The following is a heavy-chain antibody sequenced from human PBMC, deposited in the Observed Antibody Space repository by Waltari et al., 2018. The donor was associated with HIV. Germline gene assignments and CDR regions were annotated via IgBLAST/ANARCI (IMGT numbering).Heavy chain of an antibody. Sequence: EVQLVESGGGLVQPGGSLRLSCAASGFTASSNYMTWVRQAPGKGLEWFSVIYSGGSTYYADSVKGRFTISRDNSKNTLYLQMNSLRAEDTAVYYCASIAYCGGDCYPRGMDVWGQGTTVTVSS. D-gene: IGHD2-21*02. V-gene: IGHV3-66*01. CDR2: IYSGGST. CDR3: ASIAYCGGDCYPRGMDV. J-gene: IGHJ6*02. CDR1: GFTASSNY.